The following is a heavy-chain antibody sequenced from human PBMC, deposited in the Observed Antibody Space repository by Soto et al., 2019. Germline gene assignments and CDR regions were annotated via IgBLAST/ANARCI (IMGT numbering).Heavy chain of an antibody. CDR2: ISYDGSNK. CDR1: GFTFSSYG. D-gene: IGHD3-16*02. CDR3: AKESFFY. V-gene: IGHV3-30*18. Sequence: GESLKISCAASGFTFSSYGMHWVRQAPGKGLEWVAVISYDGSNKYYADSVKGRFTISRDNSKNTLYLQMNSLRAEDTAVYYCAKESFFYWGQGTLVTVSS. J-gene: IGHJ4*02.